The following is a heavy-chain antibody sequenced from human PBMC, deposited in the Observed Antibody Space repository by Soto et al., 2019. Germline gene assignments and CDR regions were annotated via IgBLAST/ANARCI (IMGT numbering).Heavy chain of an antibody. CDR3: GRCTSTSCHLGSDY. V-gene: IGHV3-30-3*01. Sequence: QVQLVESGGGVVQPGRSLRLSCAASGFTFSNYAMNWVRQAPGKGLELVALISYDGSNKYYADAVKGRFTITRDSSKNTLSLQMNSMRAADTAVYYCGRCTSTSCHLGSDYWGQGTLVTVSS. J-gene: IGHJ4*02. D-gene: IGHD2-2*01. CDR1: GFTFSNYA. CDR2: ISYDGSNK.